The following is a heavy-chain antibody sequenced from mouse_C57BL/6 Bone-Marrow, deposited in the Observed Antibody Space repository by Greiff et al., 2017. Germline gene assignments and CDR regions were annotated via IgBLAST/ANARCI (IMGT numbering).Heavy chain of an antibody. V-gene: IGHV1-82*01. Sequence: QVQLQQSGPELVKPGASVKISCKASGYAFSSSWMNWVKQRPGKGLEWIGRIYPGDGDTNYNGEFKGKATLTADKSSSTAYMQLSSLTSEDSAVYFCARSDYYGSSRWYFDVWGTGTTVTVSS. CDR2: IYPGDGDT. D-gene: IGHD1-1*01. CDR3: ARSDYYGSSRWYFDV. J-gene: IGHJ1*03. CDR1: GYAFSSSW.